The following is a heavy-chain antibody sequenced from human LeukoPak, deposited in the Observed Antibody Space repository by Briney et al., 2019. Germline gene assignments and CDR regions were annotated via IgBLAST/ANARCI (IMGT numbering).Heavy chain of an antibody. CDR1: GGSISSGDHY. D-gene: IGHD4-11*01. Sequence: SETLSLTCIVSGGSISSGDHYWSWLRQPPGKGLEWIGYIYDSGSTYYNPSLKSRVTIPVDTSKNHFSLNLSSVTAADTAMYYCARNTVTTEVWFDPWGQGTLVTVSS. CDR2: IYDSGST. CDR3: ARNTVTTEVWFDP. J-gene: IGHJ5*02. V-gene: IGHV4-30-4*01.